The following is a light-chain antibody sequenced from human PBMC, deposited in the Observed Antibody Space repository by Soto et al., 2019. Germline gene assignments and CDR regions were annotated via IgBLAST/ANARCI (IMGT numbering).Light chain of an antibody. CDR3: SSYTSSSTTYV. CDR2: EVS. V-gene: IGLV2-14*01. CDR1: SSDIGPYAY. Sequence: QSVLTQPASRGRSPGQSITNSCTGTSSDIGPYAYVSWCQQHPDNAPKLIIYEVSNRPSGVSNRFSGSKSGNTASLTISGLQAEDEADYYCSSYTSSSTTYVFGTGTKVTVL. J-gene: IGLJ1*01.